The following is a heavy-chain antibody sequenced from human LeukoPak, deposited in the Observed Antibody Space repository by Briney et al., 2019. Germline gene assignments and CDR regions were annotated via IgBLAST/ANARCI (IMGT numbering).Heavy chain of an antibody. V-gene: IGHV3-23*01. J-gene: IGHJ4*02. CDR1: GFTFSSYA. D-gene: IGHD5-24*01. Sequence: GGSLRLSCAASGFTFSSYAMSWVRQAPGKGLEGVSGISGRGDNTSYADSVKGRFTISRDNSKNALYLQMNSLRAEDTAVYYCAKRPRWLQFHYWGQGTLVTVSS. CDR2: ISGRGDNT. CDR3: AKRPRWLQFHY.